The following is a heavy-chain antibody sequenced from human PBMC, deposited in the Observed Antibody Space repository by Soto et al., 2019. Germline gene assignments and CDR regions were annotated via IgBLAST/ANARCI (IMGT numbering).Heavy chain of an antibody. CDR1: GGTFSSYA. CDR3: ARDGYSSSFYYYYYYGMDV. J-gene: IGHJ6*02. V-gene: IGHV1-69*01. CDR2: IIPIFGTA. Sequence: QVQLVQSGAEVKKPGSSVKVSCKASGGTFSSYAISWVRQAPGQGLEWMGGIIPIFGTANYAQKFQGRVTITADESTSTAYMELSSLRYEDTAVYYCARDGYSSSFYYYYYYGMDVWGQGTTVTVSS. D-gene: IGHD6-6*01.